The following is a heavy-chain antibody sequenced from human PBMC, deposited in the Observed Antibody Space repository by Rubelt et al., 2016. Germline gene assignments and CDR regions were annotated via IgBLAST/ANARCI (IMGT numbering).Heavy chain of an antibody. Sequence: EVQLLESGGGLVQPGGSLRLSCEASGFTFSSYVMSWARQAPGKGLEWVSSLSTSGSSAYYADSVKGRLTISRDNSKNTLFLQMNGLGAEDTAVYFCAARSGTYLVWGQGTLVTVSS. J-gene: IGHJ4*02. V-gene: IGHV3-23*01. CDR1: GFTFSSYV. D-gene: IGHD3-10*01. CDR2: LSTSGSSA. CDR3: AARSGTYLV.